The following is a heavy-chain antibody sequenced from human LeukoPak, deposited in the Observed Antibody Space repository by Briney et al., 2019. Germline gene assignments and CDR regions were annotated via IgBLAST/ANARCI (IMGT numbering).Heavy chain of an antibody. CDR1: GGTFSSYA. Sequence: SVKVSCKASGGTFSSYAISWVRQAPGQGVEWMGRIIPILGIANYAQKFQGRVTITADKSTSTAYMELSSLRSEDTAVYYCAREAGNPPHPDAFDIWGQGTMVTVSS. D-gene: IGHD4-23*01. CDR2: IIPILGIA. J-gene: IGHJ3*02. V-gene: IGHV1-69*04. CDR3: AREAGNPPHPDAFDI.